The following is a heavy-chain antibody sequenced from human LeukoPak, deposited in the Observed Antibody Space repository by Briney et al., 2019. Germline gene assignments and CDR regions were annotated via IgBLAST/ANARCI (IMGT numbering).Heavy chain of an antibody. CDR1: GGSISSGTYY. CDR3: ARERGRFSAIDY. V-gene: IGHV4-31*03. D-gene: IGHD3-3*01. CDR2: IYYSGST. Sequence: SETLSLTCTVSGGSISSGTYYWNWIRQHPGKGLEWIGYIYYSGSTYYNPSLKSRLTISLDTSKNQFSLKLSSVTAADTAVYYCARERGRFSAIDYWGQGTLVTVSS. J-gene: IGHJ4*02.